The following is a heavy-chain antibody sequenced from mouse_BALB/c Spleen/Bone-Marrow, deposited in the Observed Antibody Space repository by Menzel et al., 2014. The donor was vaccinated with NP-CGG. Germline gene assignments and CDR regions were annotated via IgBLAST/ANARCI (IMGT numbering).Heavy chain of an antibody. Sequence: EVQGVESGGDLVKPGGSLKLSCAASGFTFSTYGMSWVRQTPDKRLEWVATISSGGSHSYYSDSVKGRFTISRDNAKNTLYLQMSSLKSVDTAMFYCTRQITTDFDYWGHGTTLTVPS. V-gene: IGHV5-6*01. J-gene: IGHJ2*01. CDR2: ISSGGSHS. CDR1: GFTFSTYG. CDR3: TRQITTDFDY. D-gene: IGHD1-1*01.